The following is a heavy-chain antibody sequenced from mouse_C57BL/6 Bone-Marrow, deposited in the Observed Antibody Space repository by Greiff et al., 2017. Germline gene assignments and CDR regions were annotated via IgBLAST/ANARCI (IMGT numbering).Heavy chain of an antibody. V-gene: IGHV1-42*01. J-gene: IGHJ1*03. CDR2: INPSTGGT. CDR1: GYSFTGYY. CDR3: ARRRITAVVDHWYFDV. D-gene: IGHD1-1*01. Sequence: VQLQQSGPELVKPGASVKMSCKASGYSFTGYYMNWVKQSPEKSLEWIGEINPSTGGTTSNQKFKAKATLTVDKSSSTAYMQLKSLTSEDSAVYYCARRRITAVVDHWYFDVWGTGTTVTVSS.